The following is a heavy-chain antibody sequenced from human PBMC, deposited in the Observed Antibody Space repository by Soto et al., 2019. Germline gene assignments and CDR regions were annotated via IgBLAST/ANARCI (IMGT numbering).Heavy chain of an antibody. CDR2: LDPEDGET. D-gene: IGHD3-3*01. J-gene: IGHJ6*02. CDR1: GYTLTEFY. Sequence: ASVKVSRQVSGYTLTEFYMRWVRKGPAQGLEWMGGLDPEDGETIYAQKFQGRVTMTEDTSTDTAYMELSSLRSEDTAVYYCATGLGGYDFWSGGGGMDVWGQGTTVTVSS. CDR3: ATGLGGYDFWSGGGGMDV. V-gene: IGHV1-24*01.